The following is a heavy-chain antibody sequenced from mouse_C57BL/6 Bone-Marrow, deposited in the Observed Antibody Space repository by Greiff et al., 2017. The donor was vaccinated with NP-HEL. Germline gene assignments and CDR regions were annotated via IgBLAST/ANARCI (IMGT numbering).Heavy chain of an antibody. J-gene: IGHJ1*03. CDR1: GYTFTSYW. Sequence: QVQLQQSGAELAKPGASVKLSCKASGYTFTSYWMHWVKQRPGQGLEWIGYINPSSGYTKYNQKFKDKATLTADNSSSTAYMQLSSLTYEDSAVYYCARWGNGNYDYFYWYFDVWGTGTTVTVAS. D-gene: IGHD2-4*01. CDR2: INPSSGYT. CDR3: ARWGNGNYDYFYWYFDV. V-gene: IGHV1-7*01.